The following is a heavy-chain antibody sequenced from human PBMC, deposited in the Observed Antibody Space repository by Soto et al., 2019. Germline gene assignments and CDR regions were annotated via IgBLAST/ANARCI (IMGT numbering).Heavy chain of an antibody. D-gene: IGHD2-2*01. CDR2: INPNGGGT. V-gene: IGHV1-2*02. J-gene: IGHJ6*02. CDR3: ARKGCSSTSCPHSGMDV. CDR1: GYTFTGYY. Sequence: ASVKVSCKASGYTFTGYYMHWVRQAPGQGLEWMGWINPNGGGTNYAQKFQGRVTMTRDTSISTAYMELSRLRSDDTAVYYCARKGCSSTSCPHSGMDVWGQGTTVTVSS.